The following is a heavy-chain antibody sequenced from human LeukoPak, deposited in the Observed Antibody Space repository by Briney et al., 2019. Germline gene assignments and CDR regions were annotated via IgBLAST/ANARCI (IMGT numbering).Heavy chain of an antibody. J-gene: IGHJ4*02. Sequence: SETLSLTCTVSRGSISSGIYYWSWIRQPAGKGLGWIGRIYTSGSTNYNPSLKTRVTISVDASKNHFSLNLSSVTAADTAVYYCARISVAGPTDYWGQGTLVTVSS. CDR1: RGSISSGIYY. D-gene: IGHD6-19*01. V-gene: IGHV4-61*02. CDR2: IYTSGST. CDR3: ARISVAGPTDY.